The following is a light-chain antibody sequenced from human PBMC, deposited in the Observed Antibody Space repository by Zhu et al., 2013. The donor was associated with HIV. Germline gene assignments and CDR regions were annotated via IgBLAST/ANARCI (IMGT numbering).Light chain of an antibody. CDR3: MQARQSPLT. V-gene: IGKV2-28*01. Sequence: DIVMTQSPVYLPVTPGEAASISCKSSESLLHRNGFTYLDWYLQKPGRSPQLLVYLASNRASGVSQRFSGGGSGTDFMLTIRRVEPGDVGIYYCMQARQSPLTFGGGTRV. J-gene: IGKJ4*01. CDR2: LAS. CDR1: ESLLHRNGFTY.